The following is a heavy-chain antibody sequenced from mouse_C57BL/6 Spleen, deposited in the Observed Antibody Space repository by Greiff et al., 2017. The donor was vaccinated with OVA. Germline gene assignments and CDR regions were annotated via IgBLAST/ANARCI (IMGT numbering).Heavy chain of an antibody. D-gene: IGHD2-3*01. Sequence: VKLQESGPELVKPGASVKISCKASGYAFSSSWMNWVKQRPGKGLEWIGRIYPGDGDTNYNGKFKGKATLTADKSSSTAYMQLSSLTSEDSGVYVCAYLYDGYPAVGGTGTTVTVSA. CDR3: AYLYDGYPAV. CDR2: IYPGDGDT. V-gene: IGHV1-82*01. CDR1: GYAFSSSW. J-gene: IGHJ1*03.